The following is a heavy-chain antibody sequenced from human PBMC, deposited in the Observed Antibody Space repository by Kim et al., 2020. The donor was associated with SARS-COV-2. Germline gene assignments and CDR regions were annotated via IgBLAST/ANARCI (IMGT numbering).Heavy chain of an antibody. V-gene: IGHV3-15*01. D-gene: IGHD7-27*01. Sequence: TDYAAPVKGRFTISRDDSKNTLYLQMNSLKTEDTAVYYCTTDPNWGAYDYWGQGTLVTVSS. CDR2: T. CDR3: TTDPNWGAYDY. J-gene: IGHJ4*02.